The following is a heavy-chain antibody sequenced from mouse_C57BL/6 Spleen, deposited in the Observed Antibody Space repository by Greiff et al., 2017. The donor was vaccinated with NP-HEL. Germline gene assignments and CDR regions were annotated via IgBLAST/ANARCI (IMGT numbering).Heavy chain of an antibody. V-gene: IGHV1-26*01. J-gene: IGHJ3*01. CDR2: INPNNGGT. D-gene: IGHD2-3*01. CDR3: ASGDGYSFAY. Sequence: EVQLQQSGPELVKPGASVKISCKASGYTFTDYYMNWVKQSHGKSLEWIGDINPNNGGTSYNQKFKGKATLTVDKSSSTAYMELRSLTSEDSAVYYCASGDGYSFAYWGQGTLVTVSA. CDR1: GYTFTDYY.